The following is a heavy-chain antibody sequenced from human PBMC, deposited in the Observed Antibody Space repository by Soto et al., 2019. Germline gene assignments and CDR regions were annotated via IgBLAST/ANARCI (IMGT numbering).Heavy chain of an antibody. V-gene: IGHV4-59*01. D-gene: IGHD2-8*01. CDR3: ARLVYDTRLNYMYFDF. J-gene: IGHJ4*02. CDR2: IYYSGST. CDR1: GGSISSYY. Sequence: SETLSLTCTVSGGSISSYYWSWIRQPPGKGLEWIGYIYYSGSTNYNPSLKSRVTISVDTSKNQFSLKLSSVTAADTAVYYCARLVYDTRLNYMYFDFWGQGALVTVSS.